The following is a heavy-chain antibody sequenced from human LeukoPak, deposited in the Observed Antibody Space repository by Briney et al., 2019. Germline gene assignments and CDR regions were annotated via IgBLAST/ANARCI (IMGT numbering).Heavy chain of an antibody. J-gene: IGHJ6*03. D-gene: IGHD2-15*01. CDR2: IYYSGST. Sequence: SETLSLTCTVSGGSISSSSYYWGWIRQPPGKGLEWIGSIYYSGSTYYNPSLKSRVTISVDTSKKQLSLKLRSVTAADTAVYYCARGQKKKDVVVVVAAKGYYYMDVWGKGATVTVSS. V-gene: IGHV4-39*07. CDR1: GGSISSSSYY. CDR3: ARGQKKKDVVVVVAAKGYYYMDV.